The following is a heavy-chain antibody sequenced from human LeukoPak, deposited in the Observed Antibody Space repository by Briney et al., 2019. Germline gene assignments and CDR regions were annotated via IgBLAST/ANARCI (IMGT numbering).Heavy chain of an antibody. J-gene: IGHJ6*02. CDR2: IWYDGSNK. Sequence: PGRSLRLSCAASGFTFSSYGMHWVRRAPGKGLEWVAVIWYDGSNKYYADSVKGRFTISRDNSKNTLYLQMNSLRAEDTAVYYCARDGWRHCSSTSCYDYYGMDVWGQGTTVTVSS. CDR1: GFTFSSYG. V-gene: IGHV3-33*01. CDR3: ARDGWRHCSSTSCYDYYGMDV. D-gene: IGHD2-2*01.